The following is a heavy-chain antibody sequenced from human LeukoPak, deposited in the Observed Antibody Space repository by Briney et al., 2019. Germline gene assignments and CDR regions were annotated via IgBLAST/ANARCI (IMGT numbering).Heavy chain of an antibody. CDR3: ARSYSTSYSDWFDP. Sequence: GGSLRLSCAASGFTFSNYWMHWVRQVPGKGLEWVARITSDGSSTNYAASVKGRFTISRDNAKNTLYLQMNSLRADDTGLYFCARSYSTSYSDWFDPWGQGTLLTVSS. J-gene: IGHJ5*02. CDR1: GFTFSNYW. V-gene: IGHV3-74*01. CDR2: ITSDGSST. D-gene: IGHD2-15*01.